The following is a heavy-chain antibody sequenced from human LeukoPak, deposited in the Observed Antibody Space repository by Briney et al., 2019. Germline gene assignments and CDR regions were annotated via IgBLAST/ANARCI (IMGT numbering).Heavy chain of an antibody. Sequence: ASVKVSCKASRGTFSSYAISWVRQAPGQGLEWMGGIIPIFGTANYAQKFQGRVTITADESTSTAYMELSSLRSEDTAVYYCARDDAYYYDSSGSPYYYYGMDVWGQGTTVTVSS. CDR1: RGTFSSYA. CDR3: ARDDAYYYDSSGSPYYYYGMDV. D-gene: IGHD3-22*01. CDR2: IIPIFGTA. V-gene: IGHV1-69*13. J-gene: IGHJ6*02.